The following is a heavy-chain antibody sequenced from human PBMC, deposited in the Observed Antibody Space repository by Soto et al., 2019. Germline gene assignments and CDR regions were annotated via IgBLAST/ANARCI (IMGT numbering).Heavy chain of an antibody. V-gene: IGHV1-69*01. Sequence: QVQLVQSGAEVKKPGSSVKVSCKASGGTFSSYAISWVRQAPGQGLEWMGGIIPIFGTANYAQKFQGRVTITADESTSTAYMELSSPRSEDTAVYYCARGSIAAAGSYYYGMDVWGQGTTVTVSS. J-gene: IGHJ6*02. D-gene: IGHD6-13*01. CDR2: IIPIFGTA. CDR1: GGTFSSYA. CDR3: ARGSIAAAGSYYYGMDV.